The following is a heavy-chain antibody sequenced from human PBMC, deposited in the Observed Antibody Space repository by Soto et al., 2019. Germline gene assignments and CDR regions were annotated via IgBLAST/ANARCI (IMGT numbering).Heavy chain of an antibody. V-gene: IGHV1-8*01. CDR2: MNPNSGST. J-gene: IGHJ4*02. CDR3: AREKSSWYDY. Sequence: QVQLVQSGAEVKKPGASVKVSCKASGYTFTSYDINWVRQATGQGLEWMGWMNPNSGSTVYAQKFQGRVTMTRNTSISTADMELSSLRSEATAVYYCAREKSSWYDYWGQGTLVTVSS. D-gene: IGHD6-13*01. CDR1: GYTFTSYD.